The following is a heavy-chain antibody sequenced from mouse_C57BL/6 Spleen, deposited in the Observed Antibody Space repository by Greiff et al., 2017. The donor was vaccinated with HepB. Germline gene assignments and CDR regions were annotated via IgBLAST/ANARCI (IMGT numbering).Heavy chain of an antibody. Sequence: QVQLKQPGAELVMPGASVKLSCKASGYTFTSYWMHWVKQRPGQGLEWIGEIDPSDSYTNYNQKFKGKSTLTVDKSSSTAYMQLSSLTSEDSAVYYCARALPGYFDVWGTGTTVTVSS. V-gene: IGHV1-69*01. CDR3: ARALPGYFDV. CDR1: GYTFTSYW. CDR2: IDPSDSYT. J-gene: IGHJ1*03.